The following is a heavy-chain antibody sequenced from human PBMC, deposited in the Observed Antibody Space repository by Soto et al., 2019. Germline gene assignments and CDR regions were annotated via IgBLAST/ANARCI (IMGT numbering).Heavy chain of an antibody. J-gene: IGHJ6*03. Sequence: SETLSLTCTVSGGSISSSSYYWGWIRQPPGKGLEWIGSIYYSGSTYYNPSLKSRVTISVDTSKNQFSLKLSSVTAADTAVYYCARHVYEIWGSYRYYYYYMDVWGKGTTVNVSS. CDR2: IYYSGST. V-gene: IGHV4-39*01. CDR3: ARHVYEIWGSYRYYYYYMDV. CDR1: GGSISSSSYY. D-gene: IGHD3-16*02.